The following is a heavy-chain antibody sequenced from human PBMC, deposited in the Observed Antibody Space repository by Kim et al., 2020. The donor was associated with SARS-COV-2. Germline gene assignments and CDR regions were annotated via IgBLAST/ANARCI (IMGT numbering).Heavy chain of an antibody. V-gene: IGHV3-11*01. CDR2: ISSTSSII. J-gene: IGHJ5*01. CDR3: ARGEGLGS. Sequence: RGSLRLSCAASGFTFSDYYMNWIRQAPGKGLEWVSYISSTSSIIYYANSVKGRFTVSRDNARNSLYLQLNSLRAEDTAVYYCARGEGLGSWGQGTLVTVSS. CDR1: GFTFSDYY.